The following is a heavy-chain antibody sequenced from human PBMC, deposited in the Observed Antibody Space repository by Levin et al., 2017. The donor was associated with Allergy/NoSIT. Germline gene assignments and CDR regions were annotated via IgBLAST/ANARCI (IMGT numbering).Heavy chain of an antibody. CDR2: INHSGST. V-gene: IGHV4-34*01. CDR3: ARGNRYGSGSYGVYYYYYYYMDV. J-gene: IGHJ6*03. D-gene: IGHD3-10*01. Sequence: ASETLSLTCAVYGGSFSGYYWSWIRQPPGKGLEWIGEINHSGSTNYNPSLKSRVTISVDTSKNQFSLKLSSVTAADTAVYYCARGNRYGSGSYGVYYYYYYYMDVWGKGTTVTVSS. CDR1: GGSFSGYY.